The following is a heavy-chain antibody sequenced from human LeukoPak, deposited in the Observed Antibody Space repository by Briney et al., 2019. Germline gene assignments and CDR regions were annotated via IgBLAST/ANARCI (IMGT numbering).Heavy chain of an antibody. D-gene: IGHD2-2*01. CDR1: GYTFTGYY. V-gene: IGHV1-2*02. J-gene: IGHJ5*02. CDR3: ARGRRGYCSSTSCATFDP. CDR2: INPNSCGT. Sequence: ASVKVSCKASGYTFTGYYMHWVRQAPGQGLEWMVWINPNSCGTNYAQKFQGRVTMTRDTSISTAYMELSRLRSDDTAVYYCARGRRGYCSSTSCATFDPWGQGTLVTVSS.